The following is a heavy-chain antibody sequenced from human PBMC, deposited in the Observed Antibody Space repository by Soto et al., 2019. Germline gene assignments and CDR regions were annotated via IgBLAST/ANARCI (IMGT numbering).Heavy chain of an antibody. CDR3: AWGPLTYDPFDD. V-gene: IGHV3-53*01. CDR2: IYSSGFT. CDR1: GFTGSSNY. D-gene: IGHD3-16*01. J-gene: IGHJ4*02. Sequence: EVQLVESGGGLIQPGGSLRLSCAASGFTGSSNYMSWVRQAPGKGLEWVSVIYSSGFTDYGDSVKGQFTISRDNSKNTVLLQINTPIVDDTAGSYCAWGPLTYDPFDDWGQGTLVTVSS.